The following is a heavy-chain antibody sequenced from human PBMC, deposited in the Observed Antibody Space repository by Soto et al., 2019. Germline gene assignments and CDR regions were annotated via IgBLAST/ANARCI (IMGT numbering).Heavy chain of an antibody. D-gene: IGHD2-21*01. Sequence: EVQLVESGGGFVQPGGSLRLSCAASGFDFSNSWMHWVRQAPGKGLVWVSHINSDGSSTTYADSVKGRFTISRDNARTTVYLQLDSLRVEDTAVYYCARDECYALAVWSVGTAVTVSS. J-gene: IGHJ6*04. CDR2: INSDGSST. CDR3: ARDECYALAV. CDR1: GFDFSNSW. V-gene: IGHV3-74*03.